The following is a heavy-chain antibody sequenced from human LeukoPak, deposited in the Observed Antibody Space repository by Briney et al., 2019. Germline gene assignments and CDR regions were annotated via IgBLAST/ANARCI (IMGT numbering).Heavy chain of an antibody. J-gene: IGHJ6*02. V-gene: IGHV3-33*01. Sequence: GGSLRLSCAASGFIFSTYGMHWVRQAPGKGLEWVAVIYYDGSNKNHADSVKGRFTISRDNPKNTLYLQMNSLRAEDTAVYYCARVGGNDGDYYYYGMDVWGQGTTVTVSS. CDR3: ARVGGNDGDYYYYGMDV. D-gene: IGHD5-12*01. CDR2: IYYDGSNK. CDR1: GFIFSTYG.